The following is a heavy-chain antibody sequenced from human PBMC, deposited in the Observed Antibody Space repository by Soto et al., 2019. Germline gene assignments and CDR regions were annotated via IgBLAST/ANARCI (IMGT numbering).Heavy chain of an antibody. J-gene: IGHJ4*02. Sequence: GGSLRLSCAASGFTFSSYSMHWVRQAPGKGLEWVAVVSYDGSNIYYADSVKGRFTISRDNSKNTLYLQMNSLKPEDTAVYYCARVYSSLDYGIDYWGQGTLVTVSS. V-gene: IGHV3-30-3*01. D-gene: IGHD6-19*01. CDR2: VSYDGSNI. CDR1: GFTFSSYS. CDR3: ARVYSSLDYGIDY.